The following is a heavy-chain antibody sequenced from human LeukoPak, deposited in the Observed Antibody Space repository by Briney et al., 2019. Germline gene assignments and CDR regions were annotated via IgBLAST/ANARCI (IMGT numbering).Heavy chain of an antibody. CDR1: DGSISSSSYY. D-gene: IGHD3-16*01. Sequence: SETLSLTCTVSDGSISSSSYYWGWIRQPPGKGLEWIGSIYYSGSTYYNPSLKSRVTISVDTSKNQFSLKLSSVTAADTAVYYCATGGVTYSDYWGQGTLVTVSS. J-gene: IGHJ4*02. CDR3: ATGGVTYSDY. V-gene: IGHV4-39*07. CDR2: IYYSGST.